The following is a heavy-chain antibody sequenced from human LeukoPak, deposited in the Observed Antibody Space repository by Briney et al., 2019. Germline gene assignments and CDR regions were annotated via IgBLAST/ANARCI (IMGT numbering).Heavy chain of an antibody. D-gene: IGHD2-2*01. CDR3: ARAGKEYQLLWLYYYYMDV. V-gene: IGHV3-30*02. CDR2: IRSDGINK. Sequence: PGGSLRLSCAASGFTFSNYGMHWVRQAPGKGLEWVAFIRSDGINKYHADSVKGRFTISRDNSKNTLYLQMNSLRAEDTAVYYCARAGKEYQLLWLYYYYMDVWGKGTTVTISS. J-gene: IGHJ6*03. CDR1: GFTFSNYG.